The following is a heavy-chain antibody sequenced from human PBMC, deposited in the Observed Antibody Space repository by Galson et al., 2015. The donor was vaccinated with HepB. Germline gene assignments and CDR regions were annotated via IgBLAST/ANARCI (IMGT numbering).Heavy chain of an antibody. CDR1: GFTFSSYA. CDR2: ISVSGGRT. V-gene: IGHV3-23*01. D-gene: IGHD5-24*01. J-gene: IGHJ4*02. CDR3: AKDPEMSTTPYYFDY. Sequence: SLRLSCAASGFTFSSYAMSWVRQAPGKGLEWVSGISVSGGRTYYADSVKGRFTISRDNSKNTLYLQMNSLRAEDTAVYYCAKDPEMSTTPYYFDYWGQGTLVTVSS.